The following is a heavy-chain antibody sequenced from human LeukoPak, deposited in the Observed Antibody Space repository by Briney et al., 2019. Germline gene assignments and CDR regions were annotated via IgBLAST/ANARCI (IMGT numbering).Heavy chain of an antibody. V-gene: IGHV3-11*06. CDR1: GFTFSDYY. D-gene: IGHD2-2*01. J-gene: IGHJ4*02. Sequence: GGSLKVSCAASGFTFSDYYMSWIRQAPGKGLEWVSYISSSSSYPNYADSVKGRFTISRDNAKNSLYLQMNSLRAEDTAVYYCARGIQPVDYFDYWGQGTLVSVSS. CDR3: ARGIQPVDYFDY. CDR2: ISSSSSYP.